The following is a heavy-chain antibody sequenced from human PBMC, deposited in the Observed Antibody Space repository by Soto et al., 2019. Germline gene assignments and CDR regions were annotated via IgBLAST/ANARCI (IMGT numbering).Heavy chain of an antibody. CDR1: GGSFSGYY. Sequence: QVQLQQWGAGLLKPSESLSLTCAVYGGSFSGYYWGWIRQPPGKGLEWIGEINHSGSTNYNPSLKSRVTISVDTSKNQFSLKLSSVTAADTAVYYCARGLELLRVYYMDVWGKGTTVTVSS. CDR3: ARGLELLRVYYMDV. V-gene: IGHV4-34*01. D-gene: IGHD1-7*01. CDR2: INHSGST. J-gene: IGHJ6*03.